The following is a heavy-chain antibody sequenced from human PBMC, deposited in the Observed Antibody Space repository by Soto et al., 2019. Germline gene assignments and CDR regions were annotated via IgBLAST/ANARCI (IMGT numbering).Heavy chain of an antibody. V-gene: IGHV3-33*01. Sequence: GGSLRLSCAASGFTFSSYGMHWVRQAPGKGLEWVAVIWYDGSNKYYADSVKGRFTISRDNSKNTLYLQMNSLRAEDTAVYYCARDSSWYNGYYYGMDVWGQGTTVTVSS. CDR3: ARDSSWYNGYYYGMDV. CDR2: IWYDGSNK. J-gene: IGHJ6*02. CDR1: GFTFSSYG. D-gene: IGHD6-13*01.